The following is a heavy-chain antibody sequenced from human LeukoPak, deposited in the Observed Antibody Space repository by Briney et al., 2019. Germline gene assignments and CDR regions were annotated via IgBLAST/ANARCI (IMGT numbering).Heavy chain of an antibody. CDR1: GGSISSFY. Sequence: SGTLSLPCTVPGGSISSFYWSWIRQPPGKGLGGIGYIYYSGSTNYNPSLKSRVTISVDTSKNQFSLKLSSVTAADTAVYYCARDRGPSGSYYDAFDIWGQGTMVTVSS. J-gene: IGHJ3*02. CDR2: IYYSGST. CDR3: ARDRGPSGSYYDAFDI. D-gene: IGHD1-26*01. V-gene: IGHV4-59*01.